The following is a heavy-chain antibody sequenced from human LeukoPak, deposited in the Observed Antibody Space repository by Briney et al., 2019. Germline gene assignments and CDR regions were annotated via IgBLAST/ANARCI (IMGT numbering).Heavy chain of an antibody. Sequence: PGGSLRLSCAASGFTFSSYSMNWVRQAPGKGLEWASYISSSSSTIYYADSVKGRFTISRDNAKNSLYLQMNSLRAEDTAVYYCARDRCSGGSCYYYGMDVWGQGTTVTVSS. V-gene: IGHV3-48*01. J-gene: IGHJ6*02. D-gene: IGHD2-15*01. CDR1: GFTFSSYS. CDR2: ISSSSSTI. CDR3: ARDRCSGGSCYYYGMDV.